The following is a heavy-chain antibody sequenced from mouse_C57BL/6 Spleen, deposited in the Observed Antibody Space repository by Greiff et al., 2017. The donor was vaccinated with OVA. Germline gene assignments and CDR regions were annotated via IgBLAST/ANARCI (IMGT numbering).Heavy chain of an antibody. D-gene: IGHD2-1*01. CDR1: GYTFTSYW. V-gene: IGHV1-52*01. CDR3: ARSPSYGNYDY. Sequence: VQLQQPGAELVRPGSSVKLSCKASGYTFTSYWMHWVKQRPIQGLEWIGNIDPSDSETHYNQKFKDKATLTVDKSSSTAYMQLSSLTSEDSAVYYCARSPSYGNYDYWGQGTTLTVSS. CDR2: IDPSDSET. J-gene: IGHJ2*01.